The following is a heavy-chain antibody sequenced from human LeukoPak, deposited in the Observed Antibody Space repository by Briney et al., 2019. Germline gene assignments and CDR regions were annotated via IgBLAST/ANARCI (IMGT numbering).Heavy chain of an antibody. Sequence: PGGSLRLSCAASGFTFSSYAMSWVRQAPGKGLEWVSAISGSGGSTYYADSVKGRFTISRDNSKNTLYLQMNSLRAEDTAVYYCAKDYYDSSGYWYYFDYWGQGTLGNVSP. CDR2: ISGSGGST. V-gene: IGHV3-23*01. J-gene: IGHJ4*02. D-gene: IGHD3-22*01. CDR1: GFTFSSYA. CDR3: AKDYYDSSGYWYYFDY.